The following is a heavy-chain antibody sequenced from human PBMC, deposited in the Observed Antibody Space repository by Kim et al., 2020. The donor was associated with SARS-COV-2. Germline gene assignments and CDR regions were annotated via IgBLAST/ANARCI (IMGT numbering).Heavy chain of an antibody. J-gene: IGHJ5*02. CDR2: ISGSGGST. V-gene: IGHV3-23*01. CDR1: GFTFSSYA. CDR3: ATSRDYYDSSGSNGWFDP. Sequence: GGSLRLSCAASGFTFSSYAMSWVRQAPGKGLEWVSAISGSGGSTYYADSVKGRFTISRDNSKNTLYLQMNSLRAEDTAVYYCATSRDYYDSSGSNGWFDPWGQGTLVTVSS. D-gene: IGHD3-22*01.